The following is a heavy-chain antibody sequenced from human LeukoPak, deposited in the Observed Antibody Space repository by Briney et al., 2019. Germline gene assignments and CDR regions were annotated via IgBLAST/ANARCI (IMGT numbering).Heavy chain of an antibody. Sequence: GGSLRLSCAASGFTFDDYAMHWVRQAPGKGLEWVSGISWNSGSIGYADSVKGRFTISRDNAKNSLYLQMNSLRAEDTALYYCAKDSGYYYDSSGYLGYWGQGTLVIVSS. CDR1: GFTFDDYA. J-gene: IGHJ4*02. CDR3: AKDSGYYYDSSGYLGY. CDR2: ISWNSGSI. D-gene: IGHD3-22*01. V-gene: IGHV3-9*01.